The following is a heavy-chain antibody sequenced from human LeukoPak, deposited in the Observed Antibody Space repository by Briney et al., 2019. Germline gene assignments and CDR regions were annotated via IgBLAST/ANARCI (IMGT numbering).Heavy chain of an antibody. J-gene: IGHJ3*02. CDR1: GASFSGYY. V-gene: IGHV4-34*01. CDR3: ARRDVVGTIRTFWRI. Sequence: SETLSLTCAVYGASFSGYYWSWIRRPPGRGLEWIGEINYYENTNYNPSLKSRVTISVDTSKSQFSLKLSSVTAADTGVYYCARRDVVGTIRTFWRIWGQGTTVTVSS. CDR2: INYYENT. D-gene: IGHD2-21*02.